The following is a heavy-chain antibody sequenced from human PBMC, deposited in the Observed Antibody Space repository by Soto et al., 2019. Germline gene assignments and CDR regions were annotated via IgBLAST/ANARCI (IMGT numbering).Heavy chain of an antibody. CDR2: IKQDGSEK. J-gene: IGHJ6*02. CDR1: GFTFSSYW. Sequence: PGGSLRLASAAAGFTFSSYWMGWVRQAPGKGLEWVANIKQDGSEKYYVDSVQGRFTISRDKAKNSLYLQMNSLRAEDTAVYYCAREVVVVVAATRVNYYYYGMDDWGQGTTVTVSS. V-gene: IGHV3-7*01. D-gene: IGHD2-15*01. CDR3: AREVVVVVAATRVNYYYYGMDD.